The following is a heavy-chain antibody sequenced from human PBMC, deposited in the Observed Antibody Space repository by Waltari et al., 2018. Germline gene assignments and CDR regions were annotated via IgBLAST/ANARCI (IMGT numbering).Heavy chain of an antibody. D-gene: IGHD3-22*01. Sequence: EVQLLGPGGDLVQRGGSLRLSCAASGFTFRRYTMNWVRQAPGKGLEWVSVFHGGGDTDYADSVKGRFTISRDNSKNMLYLQMNSLRPEDTAVYYCAKGFDRASFDYWGQGALVTVSS. CDR2: FHGGGDT. CDR1: GFTFRRYT. CDR3: AKGFDRASFDY. J-gene: IGHJ4*02. V-gene: IGHV3-23*03.